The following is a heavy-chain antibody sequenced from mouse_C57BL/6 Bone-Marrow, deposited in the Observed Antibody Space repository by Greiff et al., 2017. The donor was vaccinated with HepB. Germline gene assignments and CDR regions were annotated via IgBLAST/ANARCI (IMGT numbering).Heavy chain of an antibody. CDR2: IDPSDSYT. J-gene: IGHJ4*01. CDR3: AAGGYYSYYYAMDY. CDR1: GYTFTSYW. Sequence: QVQLQQPGAELVMPGASVKLSCKASGYTFTSYWMHWVKQRPGQGLEWIGEIDPSDSYTNYNQKFKGKSTLTVDKSSSTAYMQLSSLTSEDSAVYYCAAGGYYSYYYAMDYWGQGTSVTVSS. D-gene: IGHD2-3*01. V-gene: IGHV1-69*01.